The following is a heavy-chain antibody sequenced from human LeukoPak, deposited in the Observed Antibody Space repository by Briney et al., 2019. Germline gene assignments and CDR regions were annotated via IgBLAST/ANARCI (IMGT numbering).Heavy chain of an antibody. CDR3: ARDMYSSSSGGDY. J-gene: IGHJ4*02. CDR2: ISYDGSNK. Sequence: PGGSLRLSCAASGFTFSSYGMHWVRQAPGKGLEWVAVISYDGSNKYYADSVKGRFTISRDNSKNTLYLQMNSLRAEDTAVYYCARDMYSSSSGGDYWGQGTLVTVSS. V-gene: IGHV3-30*03. D-gene: IGHD6-6*01. CDR1: GFTFSSYG.